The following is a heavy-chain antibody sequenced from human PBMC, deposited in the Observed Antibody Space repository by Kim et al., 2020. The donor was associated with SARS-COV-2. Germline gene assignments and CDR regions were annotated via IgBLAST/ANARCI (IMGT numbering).Heavy chain of an antibody. CDR2: IYHSGST. J-gene: IGHJ4*02. CDR1: GYSISSGYY. D-gene: IGHD3-22*01. V-gene: IGHV4-38-2*02. CDR3: ARDLGYDSSEAY. Sequence: SETLSLTCTVSGYSISSGYYWGWIRQPPGKGLEWIGSIYHSGSTYYNPSLKSRVTISVDTSKNQFSLKLSSVTAADTAVYYCARDLGYDSSEAYWGQGTLVTVSS.